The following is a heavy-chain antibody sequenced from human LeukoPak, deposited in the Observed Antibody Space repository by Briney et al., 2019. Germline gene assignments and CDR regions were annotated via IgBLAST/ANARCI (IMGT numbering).Heavy chain of an antibody. Sequence: GSLRLSCAASGFTFSSYWMSWIRQPPGKGLEWIGEINHSGSTNYNPSLKSRVTISVDTSKNQFSLKLSSVTAADTAVYYCVARGYSYGQDYWGQGTLVTVSS. CDR1: GFTFSSYW. CDR3: VARGYSYGQDY. J-gene: IGHJ4*02. V-gene: IGHV4-34*08. D-gene: IGHD5-18*01. CDR2: INHSGST.